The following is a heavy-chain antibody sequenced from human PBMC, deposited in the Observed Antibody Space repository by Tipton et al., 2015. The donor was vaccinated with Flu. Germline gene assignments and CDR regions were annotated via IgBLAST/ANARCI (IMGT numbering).Heavy chain of an antibody. D-gene: IGHD6-19*01. J-gene: IGHJ4*02. Sequence: TLSLTCTVSGGSASGGGYYWTWIRQHPVKGLEWIGYIYYTESPKYNPSLQSRVTISVDTSKNQLSLELTSVTAADTAVYSCARARQVAGNFYFDDWGRGILVSVSS. V-gene: IGHV4-31*03. CDR2: IYYTESP. CDR3: ARARQVAGNFYFDD. CDR1: GGSASGGGYY.